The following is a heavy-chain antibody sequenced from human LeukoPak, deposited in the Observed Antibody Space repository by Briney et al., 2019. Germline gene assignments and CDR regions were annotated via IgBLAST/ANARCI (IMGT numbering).Heavy chain of an antibody. V-gene: IGHV3-30-3*01. CDR2: ISYDGSNK. D-gene: IGHD2-2*01. Sequence: GGSLRLSCAASGFTFSSYAMHWVRQAPGKGLEWVAVISYDGSNKYYADSVKGRFTISRDNSKNTLYLQMNSLRAEDTAVYYCARGLPIVVVPAATDYWGQGTLVTVSS. J-gene: IGHJ4*02. CDR3: ARGLPIVVVPAATDY. CDR1: GFTFSSYA.